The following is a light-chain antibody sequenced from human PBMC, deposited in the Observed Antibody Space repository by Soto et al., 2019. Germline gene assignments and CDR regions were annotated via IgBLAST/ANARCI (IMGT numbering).Light chain of an antibody. J-gene: IGKJ1*01. Sequence: DIQMTQSPSTLSASVGDRVTITCRASQSISPWLAWYQQKAGKAPKLLIYEASTLASGVPSRFSGSGSGTEFILTISSLQPDDLATYYCQQYLSWTFGQGTKVAIK. CDR1: QSISPW. V-gene: IGKV1-5*03. CDR3: QQYLSWT. CDR2: EAS.